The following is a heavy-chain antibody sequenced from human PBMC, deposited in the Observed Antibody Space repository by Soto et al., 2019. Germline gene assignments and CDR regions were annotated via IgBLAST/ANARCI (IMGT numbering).Heavy chain of an antibody. J-gene: IGHJ6*02. CDR1: GGTFSSYA. D-gene: IGHD4-17*01. CDR2: IIPIFGTA. CDR3: ARVYGGNSYYYYYCGMDV. Sequence: SVKVSCKASGGTFSSYAISWVRQAPGQGLEWMGGIIPIFGTANYAQKFQGRVTITADESTSTAYMELSSLRSEDTAVYYCARVYGGNSYYYYYCGMDVWGQGTTVTVSS. V-gene: IGHV1-69*13.